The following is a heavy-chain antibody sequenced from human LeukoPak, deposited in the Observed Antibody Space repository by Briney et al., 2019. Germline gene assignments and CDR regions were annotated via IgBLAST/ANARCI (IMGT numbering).Heavy chain of an antibody. J-gene: IGHJ5*02. CDR3: ARGHGSGTYYNVWVDP. V-gene: IGHV1-69*04. CDR1: GGTFSSYA. D-gene: IGHD3-10*01. CDR2: IIPILGIA. Sequence: SVKVSCKASGGTFSSYAISWVRQAPGQGLEWMGRIIPILGIANYAQKFQGRVTITADKSTSTAYMELSSLRSEDTAVYYCARGHGSGTYYNVWVDPWGQGTLVTVSS.